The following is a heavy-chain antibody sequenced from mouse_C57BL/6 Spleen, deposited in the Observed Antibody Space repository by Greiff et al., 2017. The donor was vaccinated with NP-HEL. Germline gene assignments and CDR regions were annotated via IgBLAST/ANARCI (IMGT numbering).Heavy chain of an antibody. V-gene: IGHV1-81*01. CDR3: ARLGPPYYGYDGVYAMDY. CDR2: IYPRSGNT. Sequence: QVQLQQSGAELARPGASVKLSCKASGYTFTSYGISWVKQRTGQGLEWIGEIYPRSGNTYYNEKFKGKATLTADKSSSTAYMELRSLTSEDSAVYFCARLGPPYYGYDGVYAMDYWGQGTSVTVSS. J-gene: IGHJ4*01. CDR1: GYTFTSYG. D-gene: IGHD2-9*01.